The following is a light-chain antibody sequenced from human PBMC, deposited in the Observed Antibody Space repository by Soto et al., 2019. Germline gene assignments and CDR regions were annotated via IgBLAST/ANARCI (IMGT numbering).Light chain of an antibody. CDR1: RSVSSY. CDR2: DAS. CDR3: HHRSDWPPRLT. J-gene: IGKJ4*01. Sequence: EIVLTQSPATLSLSPGERATLSCGASRSVSSYLAWYQQKPGQAPRPLIYDASYRATGIPARFSGSGSGTDFRITIISLEPEDFAVYYCHHRSDWPPRLTFGGGTKVEIK. V-gene: IGKV3-11*01.